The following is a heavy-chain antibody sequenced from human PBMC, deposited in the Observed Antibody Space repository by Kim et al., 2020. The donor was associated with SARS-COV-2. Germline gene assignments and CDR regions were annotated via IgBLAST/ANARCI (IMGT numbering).Heavy chain of an antibody. Sequence: SETLSLTCTVSGGSISSGGYYWSWIRQHPGKGLEWIGYIYYSGSTYYNPSHKSRVTISVDTSKNQFSLMLSSVTAADTAVYYCARVMVQGVTFDYWGQGTLVTVSS. CDR2: IYYSGST. CDR1: GGSISSGGYY. J-gene: IGHJ4*02. CDR3: ARVMVQGVTFDY. V-gene: IGHV4-31*03. D-gene: IGHD3-10*01.